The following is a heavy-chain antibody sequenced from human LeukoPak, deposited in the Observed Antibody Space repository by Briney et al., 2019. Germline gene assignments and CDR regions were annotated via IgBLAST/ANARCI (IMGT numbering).Heavy chain of an antibody. Sequence: GESLKISCKGSGYSFTKFWIAWVRQMPGKGLEWMGIIYPDDSDTRYSPSFQGQVTISADKSISTAYLQWSSLKASDTAMYYCARLRAAAGSNWFDPWGQGTLVTVSS. D-gene: IGHD6-13*01. CDR3: ARLRAAAGSNWFDP. J-gene: IGHJ5*02. CDR1: GYSFTKFW. V-gene: IGHV5-51*01. CDR2: IYPDDSDT.